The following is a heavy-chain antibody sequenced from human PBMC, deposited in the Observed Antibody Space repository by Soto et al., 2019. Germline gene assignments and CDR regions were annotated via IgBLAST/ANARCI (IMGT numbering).Heavy chain of an antibody. CDR3: ARSYDFWSGYYTPGFDP. D-gene: IGHD3-3*01. J-gene: IGHJ5*02. V-gene: IGHV1-69*06. CDR2: IIPIFGTA. Sequence: QVQLVQSGAEVKKPGSSVKVSCKASGGTFSSYAISWVRQAPGQGLEWMGGIIPIFGTANYAQKFQGRVTITADKSTSTAYMELSGLRSEDTAVYYCARSYDFWSGYYTPGFDPWGQGTRVTGSS. CDR1: GGTFSSYA.